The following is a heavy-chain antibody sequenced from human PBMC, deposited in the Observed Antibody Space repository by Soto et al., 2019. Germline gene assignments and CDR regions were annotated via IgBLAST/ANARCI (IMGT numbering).Heavy chain of an antibody. CDR2: ISPYNGNT. J-gene: IGHJ2*01. V-gene: IGHV1-18*01. CDR3: ARILTTDWYFDL. CDR1: GGTFSSYA. D-gene: IGHD4-17*01. Sequence: ASVKVSCKASGGTFSSYAISWVRQAPGQGLEWMGWISPYNGNTNYAQKFQDRVTMTTDTSTSTAYMEVRSLRSDDTAVYYCARILTTDWYFDLWGRGTLVTVSS.